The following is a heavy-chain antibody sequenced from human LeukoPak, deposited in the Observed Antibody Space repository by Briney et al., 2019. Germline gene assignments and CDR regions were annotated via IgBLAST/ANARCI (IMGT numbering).Heavy chain of an antibody. CDR2: ISGSSGTI. J-gene: IGHJ5*02. CDR3: AKGRQLLDP. V-gene: IGHV3-23*01. D-gene: IGHD1-7*01. CDR1: GFTFSSYA. Sequence: GGSLRLSCAASGFTFSSYAMSWVRQAPGKGLEWVSRISGSSGTIDYADSVKGRFIISRDNSKNAQDLQMNSLRPEDRAVYYCAKGRQLLDPWGQGTLVTVSS.